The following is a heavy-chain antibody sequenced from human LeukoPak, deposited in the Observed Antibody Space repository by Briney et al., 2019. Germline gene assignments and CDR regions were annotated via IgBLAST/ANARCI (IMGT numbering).Heavy chain of an antibody. CDR2: INPSGGST. D-gene: IGHD3-22*01. Sequence: INPSGGSTSYAQKFQGRVTMTRDTSTSTVYMELSSLRSEDTAVYYCARSTVITTPYDAFDIWGQGTMVTVSS. J-gene: IGHJ3*02. CDR3: ARSTVITTPYDAFDI. V-gene: IGHV1-46*01.